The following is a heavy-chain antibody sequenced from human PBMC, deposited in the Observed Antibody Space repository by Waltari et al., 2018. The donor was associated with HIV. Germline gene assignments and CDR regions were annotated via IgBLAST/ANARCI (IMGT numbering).Heavy chain of an antibody. J-gene: IGHJ4*02. D-gene: IGHD2-2*01. Sequence: EAQLVESGGGLVQLGRSLTLSCTASGFTFGDYAMSWVRKAPGKGLGWIGCIRSKASGGTTEYAASVKGRFIISKDDSKGIAFLQMNSLIIEDTAVYYCADQTNFHYWSQGTLVTVSS. CDR3: ADQTNFHY. V-gene: IGHV3-49*04. CDR2: IRSKASGGTT. CDR1: GFTFGDYA.